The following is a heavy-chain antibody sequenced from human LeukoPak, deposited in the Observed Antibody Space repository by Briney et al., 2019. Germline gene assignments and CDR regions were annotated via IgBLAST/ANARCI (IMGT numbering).Heavy chain of an antibody. D-gene: IGHD1-1*01. V-gene: IGHV3-53*01. CDR2: IYSDGNT. J-gene: IGHJ4*02. CDR3: AKVATTPVWAIDY. CDR1: GLIISREF. Sequence: GGFLRLSCAASGLIISREFMSWVRQAPGQGLEWVATIYSDGNTVYAESVKGRFTISRDTSKNRLFLHMDSLRVEDTALYYCAKVATTPVWAIDYWGQGTLVNVYS.